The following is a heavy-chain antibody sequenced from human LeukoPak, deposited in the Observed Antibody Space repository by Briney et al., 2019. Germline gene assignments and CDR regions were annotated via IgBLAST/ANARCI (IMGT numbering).Heavy chain of an antibody. Sequence: SGGSLRLSCAGSGFTVSTYDMHWVRQAPGKGLEWVATISYDGSNKYYVDSVKGRFTISRDNAKNSLYLQMNSLRAEDTALYFCARVPTVVVPAAYLNWFDPWGQGTLVTVSS. V-gene: IGHV3-30*04. CDR2: ISYDGSNK. D-gene: IGHD2-2*01. J-gene: IGHJ5*02. CDR3: ARVPTVVVPAAYLNWFDP. CDR1: GFTVSTYD.